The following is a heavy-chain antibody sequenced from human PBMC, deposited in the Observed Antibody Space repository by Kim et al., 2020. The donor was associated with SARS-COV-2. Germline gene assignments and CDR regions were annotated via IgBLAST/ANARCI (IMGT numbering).Heavy chain of an antibody. CDR2: ISSSSSYI. CDR1: GFTFSSYS. V-gene: IGHV3-21*01. CDR3: ARVGYCSSTSCYDAGAFDI. Sequence: GGSLRLSCAASGFTFSSYSMNGVRQAPGKGLEWVSSISSSSSYIYYADSVKGRFTISRDNAKNSLYLQMNSLRAEDTAVYYCARVGYCSSTSCYDAGAFDIWGQGTMVTVSS. J-gene: IGHJ3*02. D-gene: IGHD2-2*01.